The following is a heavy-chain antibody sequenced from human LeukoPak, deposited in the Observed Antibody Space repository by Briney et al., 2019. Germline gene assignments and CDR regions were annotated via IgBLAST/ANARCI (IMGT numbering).Heavy chain of an antibody. J-gene: IGHJ4*02. CDR3: ARQYYDFWSGFYTADYYFDY. CDR1: GFSFSDFG. Sequence: GGSLRLSCAASGFSFSDFGMNWVRQAPGKGLEWVSSISAHSRYIYYADSVKGRFTISRDNAQTSLYLEMNSLRGEDSAVYYCARQYYDFWSGFYTADYYFDYWGRGTLSPSPQ. D-gene: IGHD3-3*01. CDR2: ISAHSRYI. V-gene: IGHV3-21*01.